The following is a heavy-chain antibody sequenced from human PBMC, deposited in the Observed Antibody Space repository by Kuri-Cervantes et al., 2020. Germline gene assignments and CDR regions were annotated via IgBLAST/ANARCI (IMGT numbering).Heavy chain of an antibody. J-gene: IGHJ4*02. D-gene: IGHD1-14*01. CDR1: GFTFSSYA. CDR3: ARDLQPEPPNGDFDY. CDR2: ISYDGSNK. V-gene: IGHV3-30-3*01. Sequence: GGSLRLSCAASGFTFSSYAMHWVRQAPGKGLEWVAVISYDGSNKYYADSVKGRFTISRDNSKNTLYLQMNSLRAEDTAVYYCARDLQPEPPNGDFDYWGQGTLVTVSS.